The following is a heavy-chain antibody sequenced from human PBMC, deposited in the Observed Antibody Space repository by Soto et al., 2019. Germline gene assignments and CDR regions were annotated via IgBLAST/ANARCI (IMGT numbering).Heavy chain of an antibody. Sequence: QITLKESGPTLVKPTQTLTLTCTFSGFSLSTSGVGAGWIRQPPGKALEWLALIYWDDDKRYSPSLKSRLTISKDTSKNQVVLTMTNMDPVDTATYYCARSIDGDYVYDYWGQGTLVTVSS. J-gene: IGHJ4*02. V-gene: IGHV2-5*02. D-gene: IGHD4-17*01. CDR3: ARSIDGDYVYDY. CDR2: IYWDDDK. CDR1: GFSLSTSGVG.